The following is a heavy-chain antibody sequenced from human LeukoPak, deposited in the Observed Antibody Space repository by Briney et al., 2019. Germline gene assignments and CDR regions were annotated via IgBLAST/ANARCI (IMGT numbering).Heavy chain of an antibody. CDR2: ISAYNGNT. CDR1: GYTFTSYG. J-gene: IGHJ1*01. D-gene: IGHD6-19*01. Sequence: GASVKVSCKASGYTFTSYGISWVRQAPGQGLEWMGWISAYNGNTNYAQKLQGRVTMSTDTSPRTAYMELWSLRSDDTGVYYCVRDHCSGWYPAAGYFQHWGQGTLVTVSS. CDR3: VRDHCSGWYPAAGYFQH. V-gene: IGHV1-18*01.